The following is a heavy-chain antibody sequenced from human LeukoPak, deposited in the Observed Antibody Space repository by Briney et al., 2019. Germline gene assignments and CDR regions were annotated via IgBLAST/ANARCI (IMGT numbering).Heavy chain of an antibody. Sequence: PGGSLRLSCAASGFTFSSYSMNWVRQAPGKGLEWVSFISSRSSYIYYADSVRGRFTISRDNAKNSLYLQMNSLRAEDTAVYYCARGGVPTHYYYMDVWGKGTTVTISS. CDR1: GFTFSSYS. J-gene: IGHJ6*03. D-gene: IGHD3-10*01. CDR2: ISSRSSYI. V-gene: IGHV3-21*01. CDR3: ARGGVPTHYYYMDV.